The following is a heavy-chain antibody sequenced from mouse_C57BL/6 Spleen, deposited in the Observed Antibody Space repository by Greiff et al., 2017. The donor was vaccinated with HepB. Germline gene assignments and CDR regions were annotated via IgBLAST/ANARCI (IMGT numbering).Heavy chain of an antibody. D-gene: IGHD2-3*01. V-gene: IGHV2-6*01. Sequence: VQLQQSGPGLVAPSQSLSITCTVSGFSLTSYGVDWVRQSPGKGLEWLGVIWGVGSTNYNSALKSRLSISKDNSKSQVFLKMNSLQTDDTAMYYCARAGDGYYVGYAMDYWGQGTSVTVSS. J-gene: IGHJ4*01. CDR3: ARAGDGYYVGYAMDY. CDR2: IWGVGST. CDR1: GFSLTSYG.